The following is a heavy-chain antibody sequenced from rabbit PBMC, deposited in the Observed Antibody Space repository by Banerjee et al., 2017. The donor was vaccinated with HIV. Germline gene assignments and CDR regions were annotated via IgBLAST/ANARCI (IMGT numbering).Heavy chain of an antibody. CDR1: GFSFSNKAV. D-gene: IGHD1-1*01. CDR2: INAVTGKA. J-gene: IGHJ4*01. Sequence: QEQLVESGGGLVRPEGSLKLSCTASGFSFSNKAVMCWVRQAPGKGLQWIACINAVTGKAVYASWAQGRFTFSKTSSTTVTLQMTSLTAADTATYFCARDLPGVIGWNFGWWGPGTLVTVS. V-gene: IGHV1S45*01. CDR3: ARDLPGVIGWNFGW.